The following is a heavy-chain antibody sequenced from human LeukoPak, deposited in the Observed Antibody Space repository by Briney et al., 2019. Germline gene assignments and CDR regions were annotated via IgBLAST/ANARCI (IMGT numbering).Heavy chain of an antibody. CDR1: GGSISSYY. V-gene: IGHV4-59*01. CDR2: IYYSGST. CDR3: ARGGHSSSTNWYFDL. J-gene: IGHJ2*01. D-gene: IGHD6-6*01. Sequence: KTSETLSLTCTVSGGSISSYYWSWIRQPPGKGLEWIGYIYYSGSTNCNPSLKSRVTISVDTSKNQFPLKLSSVTAADTAVYYCARGGHSSSTNWYFDLWGRGTLVTVSS.